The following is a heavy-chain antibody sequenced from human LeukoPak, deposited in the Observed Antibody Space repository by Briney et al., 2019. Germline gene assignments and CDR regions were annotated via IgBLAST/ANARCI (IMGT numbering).Heavy chain of an antibody. CDR3: ARELGYCSSTSCYPDY. Sequence: PSQTLSLTCTVSGGSISSGDYYWSWIRQPPGKGPEWTGYIYYSGSTYYNPSLKSRVTISVDTSKNQFSLKLSSVTAADTAVYYCARELGYCSSTSCYPDYWGQGTLVTVSS. D-gene: IGHD2-2*01. CDR1: GGSISSGDYY. J-gene: IGHJ4*02. V-gene: IGHV4-30-4*08. CDR2: IYYSGST.